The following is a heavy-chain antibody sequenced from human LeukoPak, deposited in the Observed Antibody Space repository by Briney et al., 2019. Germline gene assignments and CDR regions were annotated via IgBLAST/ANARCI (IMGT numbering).Heavy chain of an antibody. D-gene: IGHD3-3*01. CDR2: IRQDGSEE. Sequence: GGCLRLSCAAAGFTFSNSCMTWVRQAPGEGLEWVANIRQDGSEETYVDSVRGRFTISRDNAKNSLYLQMNTLIAEDTAMYYCARDRSISGVVTLDYWGQGALVTVSS. J-gene: IGHJ4*02. CDR1: GFTFSNSC. V-gene: IGHV3-7*01. CDR3: ARDRSISGVVTLDY.